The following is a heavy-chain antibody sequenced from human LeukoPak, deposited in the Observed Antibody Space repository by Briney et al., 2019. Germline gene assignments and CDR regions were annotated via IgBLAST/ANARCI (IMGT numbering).Heavy chain of an antibody. CDR2: ISSSGSTI. CDR1: GFTFSDYY. CDR3: ARVRYSSGWYPHSGFDY. D-gene: IGHD6-19*01. Sequence: GGSLRLSCAASGFTFSDYYMSWIRQAPGKGLEWVSYISSSGSTIYYADSVKGRFTISRDNAKNSLYLQLNSLRAEDTAVYYCARVRYSSGWYPHSGFDYWGQGTLVTVSS. V-gene: IGHV3-11*04. J-gene: IGHJ4*02.